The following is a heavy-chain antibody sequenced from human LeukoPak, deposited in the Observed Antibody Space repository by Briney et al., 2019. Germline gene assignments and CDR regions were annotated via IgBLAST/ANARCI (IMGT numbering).Heavy chain of an antibody. V-gene: IGHV3-21*01. CDR2: LSSSSSYI. CDR1: GFTFSSYS. CDR3: ARDGYGSGWGSYYYYGMDV. D-gene: IGHD3-10*01. J-gene: IGHJ6*02. Sequence: GGSLRLSCAASGFTFSSYSMNWVRQAPGKGLEWVSSLSSSSSYIYYADSVKGRFTISRDNAKNSLYLQMNSLRAEDTAVYYCARDGYGSGWGSYYYYGMDVWGQGTTVTVSS.